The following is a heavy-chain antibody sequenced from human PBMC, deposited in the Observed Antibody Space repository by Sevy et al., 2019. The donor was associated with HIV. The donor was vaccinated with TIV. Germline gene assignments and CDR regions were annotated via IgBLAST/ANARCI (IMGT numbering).Heavy chain of an antibody. CDR2: ISSSSSYI. J-gene: IGHJ3*02. D-gene: IGHD3-22*01. CDR3: ARVKEPYYYDSSGYYPGSHAFDI. Sequence: GGSLRLSCAASGFTFSSYSMNWVRQAPGKGLEWVSSISSSSSYIYYADSVKGRFTISRDNAKNSLYLQMNSLRAEDTAVYYCARVKEPYYYDSSGYYPGSHAFDIWGQGTMVTVSS. CDR1: GFTFSSYS. V-gene: IGHV3-21*01.